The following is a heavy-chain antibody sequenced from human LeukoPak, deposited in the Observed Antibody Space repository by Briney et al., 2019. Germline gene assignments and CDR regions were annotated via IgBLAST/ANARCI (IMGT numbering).Heavy chain of an antibody. V-gene: IGHV3-23*01. Sequence: GGSLRLSCAASGFTLSSYAMSWVRQAPGRGLEWVSAISGSGGSTYYADSVKGRFTISRDTSKNTLYLQMNSLRAEDTAVYYCAKLAGYYDSSGYLFDYWGQGTLVTVSS. D-gene: IGHD3-22*01. CDR2: ISGSGGST. J-gene: IGHJ4*02. CDR3: AKLAGYYDSSGYLFDY. CDR1: GFTLSSYA.